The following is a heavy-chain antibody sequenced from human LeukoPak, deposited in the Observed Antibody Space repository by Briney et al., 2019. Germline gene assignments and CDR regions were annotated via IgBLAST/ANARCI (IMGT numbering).Heavy chain of an antibody. Sequence: SETLSLTCTVSGYSIGSGYYWGWIRQPPGKGLEWIGSIYHSGSTYYNPSLKSRVTISVDTSKNQFSLKLSSVTAADTAVYYCARHMCPSCYNAPLYWGQGTLVTVSS. CDR1: GYSIGSGYY. J-gene: IGHJ4*02. CDR2: IYHSGST. V-gene: IGHV4-38-2*02. CDR3: ARHMCPSCYNAPLY. D-gene: IGHD2-2*02.